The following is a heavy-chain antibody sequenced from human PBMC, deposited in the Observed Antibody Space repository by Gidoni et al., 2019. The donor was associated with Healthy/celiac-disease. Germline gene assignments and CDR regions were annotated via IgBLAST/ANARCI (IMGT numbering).Heavy chain of an antibody. CDR2: ISGSGGST. D-gene: IGHD6-19*01. J-gene: IGHJ4*02. CDR1: GFPFSSYA. Sequence: EAQLVESGGGLVQPGGSLSLSCAASGFPFSSYAMSWVRQAPGKGLEWVSAISGSGGSTYYADSVKGRFTISRDNSKNTLYLQMNSLRAEDTAVYYCAKGLDSVAGMGGYWGQGTLVTVSS. V-gene: IGHV3-23*04. CDR3: AKGLDSVAGMGGY.